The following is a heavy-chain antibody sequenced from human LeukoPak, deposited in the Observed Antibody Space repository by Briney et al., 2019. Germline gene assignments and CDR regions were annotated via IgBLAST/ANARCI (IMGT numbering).Heavy chain of an antibody. D-gene: IGHD3-22*01. J-gene: IGHJ4*02. Sequence: SETLSLTCTVSGGSISSYYWSWIRQPPGKGLEWIGYIYYSGSTNYNPSLKSRVTISVDTSKNQFSLKLSSVTAADTAVYYCASDYDSSGYYVYWGQGTLVTVSS. CDR1: GGSISSYY. V-gene: IGHV4-59*01. CDR2: IYYSGST. CDR3: ASDYDSSGYYVY.